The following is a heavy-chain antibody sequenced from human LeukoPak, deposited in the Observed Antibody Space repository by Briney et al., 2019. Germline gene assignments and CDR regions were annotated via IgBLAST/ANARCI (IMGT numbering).Heavy chain of an antibody. D-gene: IGHD5-18*01. V-gene: IGHV4-34*01. J-gene: IGHJ4*02. Sequence: SETLSLTCAVYGGSFSGYYWSWIRQPPGKGLEWIGEINHSGSTNCNPSLKSRVTISVDTSKNQFSLKLSSVTAADTAVYYCARGRIGADHSYGYVGFDYWGQGTLVTVSS. CDR2: INHSGST. CDR1: GGSFSGYY. CDR3: ARGRIGADHSYGYVGFDY.